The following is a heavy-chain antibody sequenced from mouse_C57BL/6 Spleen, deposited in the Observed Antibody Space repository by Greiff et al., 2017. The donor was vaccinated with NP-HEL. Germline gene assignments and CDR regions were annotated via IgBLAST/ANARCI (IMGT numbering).Heavy chain of an antibody. CDR3: ARPPQLAYYYAMDY. J-gene: IGHJ4*01. D-gene: IGHD6-1*01. CDR1: GFTFSSYG. V-gene: IGHV5-6*01. CDR2: ISSGGSYT. Sequence: EVHLVESGGDLVKPGGSLKLSCAASGFTFSSYGMSWVRQTPDKRLEWVATISSGGSYTYYPDSVKGRFTISRDNAKNTLYLQMSSLKSEDTAMYYCARPPQLAYYYAMDYWGQGTSVTVSS.